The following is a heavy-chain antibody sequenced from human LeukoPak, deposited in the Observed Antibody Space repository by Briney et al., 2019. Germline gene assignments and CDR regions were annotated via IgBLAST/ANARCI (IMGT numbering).Heavy chain of an antibody. D-gene: IGHD4-17*01. CDR2: ISHDDSKK. Sequence: GRSLRLSCAASGFTFSRYAMHWVRQAPGKGLEWVADISHDDSKKFYADSVKGRFTISRDTSNNTVYLQMNSLSVEDTAVYHCARRLRLDYWGQGTLVTVSS. CDR3: ARRLRLDY. J-gene: IGHJ4*02. CDR1: GFTFSRYA. V-gene: IGHV3-30*04.